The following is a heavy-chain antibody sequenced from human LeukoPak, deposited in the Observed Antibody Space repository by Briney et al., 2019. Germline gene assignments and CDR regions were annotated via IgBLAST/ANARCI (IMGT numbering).Heavy chain of an antibody. CDR3: AKDGYSSGWLAGY. J-gene: IGHJ4*02. Sequence: GGSLRLSCAASGFTFSSYAMSWVRQAPGKGLEWVSAISGSGVSTYYADSVKGRFTISRDNSKNTLYLQMNSLRAEDTAVYYCAKDGYSSGWLAGYWGQGTLVTVSS. D-gene: IGHD6-19*01. CDR1: GFTFSSYA. V-gene: IGHV3-23*01. CDR2: ISGSGVST.